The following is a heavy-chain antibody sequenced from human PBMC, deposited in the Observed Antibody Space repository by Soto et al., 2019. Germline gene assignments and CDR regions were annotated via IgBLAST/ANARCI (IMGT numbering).Heavy chain of an antibody. V-gene: IGHV1-3*01. CDR1: GYTFTSYA. J-gene: IGHJ4*02. CDR3: ARGTFSGSYYHFDY. D-gene: IGHD1-26*01. CDR2: INAGNGNT. Sequence: ASVKVSCKASGYTFTSYAMHWVRQAPGQRLEWMGWINAGNGNTKYSQKSQGRVTITRDTSASTAYMELSSLRSEDTAVYYCARGTFSGSYYHFDYWGQGTLVTVSS.